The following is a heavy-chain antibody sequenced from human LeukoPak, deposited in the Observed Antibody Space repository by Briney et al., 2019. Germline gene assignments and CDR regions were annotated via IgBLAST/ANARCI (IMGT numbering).Heavy chain of an antibody. D-gene: IGHD5-18*01. J-gene: IGHJ4*02. CDR1: GGSISSGDYY. CDR2: IYYSGST. V-gene: IGHV4-30-4*08. Sequence: SETLSLTSTVSGGSISSGDYYWSWIRQPPGKGLEWIGYIYYSGSTYYNPSLKSRVTISVDTSKNQFSLKLSSVTAADTAVYYCARVLQWGYSSPWGQGTLVTVSS. CDR3: ARVLQWGYSSP.